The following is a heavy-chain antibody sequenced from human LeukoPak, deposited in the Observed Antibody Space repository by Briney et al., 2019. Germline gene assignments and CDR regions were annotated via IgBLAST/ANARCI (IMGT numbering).Heavy chain of an antibody. D-gene: IGHD4/OR15-4a*01. CDR2: IRGRANNYAA. Sequence: GGSLRLSCAGSGFTFSNAWMNWVRQASGKGLEWVGRIRGRANNYAATYAASVKGRFTISRDDSKNTVYLHMNSLQTEDTAVYFCSRRDPSDYDWMDSWGQGTLVTVSS. J-gene: IGHJ5*01. CDR1: GFTFSNAW. V-gene: IGHV3-73*01. CDR3: SRRDPSDYDWMDS.